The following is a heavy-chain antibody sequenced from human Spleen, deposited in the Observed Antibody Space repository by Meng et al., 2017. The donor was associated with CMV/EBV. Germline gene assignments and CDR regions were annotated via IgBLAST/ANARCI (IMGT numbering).Heavy chain of an antibody. D-gene: IGHD2-2*02. J-gene: IGHJ5*02. Sequence: TFYWGWIRPPPGTGLEWIGSIYYSGSTYYNPSLKSRVTISVDTSKNQFSLKLSSVTAADTAVYYCAREAPPYCSSTSCYSRNWFDPWGQGTLVTVSS. CDR2: IYYSGST. CDR1: TFY. V-gene: IGHV4-39*07. CDR3: AREAPPYCSSTSCYSRNWFDP.